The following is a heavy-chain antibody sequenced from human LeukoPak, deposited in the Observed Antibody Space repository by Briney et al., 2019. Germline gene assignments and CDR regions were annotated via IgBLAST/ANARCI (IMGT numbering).Heavy chain of an antibody. D-gene: IGHD5-24*01. Sequence: VGSPRLSCAPSVVTSSDDYMSWIRQAPRKGLGWVSYIRSSGSTIYYADSVKGRFTISRDNAKNSLYLQMNSLRAEDTAVYYCARAAPMDKIGYWGQGTLVTVSS. J-gene: IGHJ4*02. CDR2: IRSSGSTI. CDR3: ARAAPMDKIGY. V-gene: IGHV3-11*04. CDR1: VVTSSDDY.